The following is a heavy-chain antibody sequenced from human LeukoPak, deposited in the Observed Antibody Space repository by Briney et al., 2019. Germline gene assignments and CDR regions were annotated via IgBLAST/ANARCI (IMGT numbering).Heavy chain of an antibody. J-gene: IGHJ3*02. CDR3: ASRDTAMVMDAFDI. Sequence: SSVKVSCKASGGTFISYTISWVRQAPGQGLEWMGRIIPILGIANYAQRFQGRVTITADKSTSTAYMELSSLRPEDTAVSYCASRDTAMVMDAFDIWGQGAMVTVSS. D-gene: IGHD5-18*01. CDR2: IIPILGIA. CDR1: GGTFISYT. V-gene: IGHV1-69*02.